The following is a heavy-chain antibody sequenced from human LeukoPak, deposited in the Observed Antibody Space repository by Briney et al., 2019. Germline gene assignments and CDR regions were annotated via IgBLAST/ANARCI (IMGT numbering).Heavy chain of an antibody. CDR1: GFTFSSYA. V-gene: IGHV3-64*01. CDR3: ARGGLRFYSYGMDV. D-gene: IGHD3-3*01. CDR2: ISSNGSST. J-gene: IGHJ6*02. Sequence: GGSLRLSCAASGFTFSSYAMHWVRQAPGKGLEYVSAISSNGSSTYYANSVKGRFTISRDNSKNTLYLQMGSLRAEDMAVYYCARGGLRFYSYGMDVWGQGTTVTVSS.